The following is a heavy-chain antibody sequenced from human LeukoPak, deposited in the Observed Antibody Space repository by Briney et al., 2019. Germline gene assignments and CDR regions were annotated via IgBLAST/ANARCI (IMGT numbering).Heavy chain of an antibody. CDR3: ARGKIMTTVTYYYYYGMDV. V-gene: IGHV4-34*01. CDR1: GGSFSGYY. Sequence: SETLSLTCAVYGGSFSGYYWSWIRQPPGKGLEWIGEISHSGSTNYNPSLKSRVTISVDTSKNQFSLKLSSVTAADTAVYYCARGKIMTTVTYYYYYGMDVWGQGTTVTVSS. CDR2: ISHSGST. D-gene: IGHD4-17*01. J-gene: IGHJ6*02.